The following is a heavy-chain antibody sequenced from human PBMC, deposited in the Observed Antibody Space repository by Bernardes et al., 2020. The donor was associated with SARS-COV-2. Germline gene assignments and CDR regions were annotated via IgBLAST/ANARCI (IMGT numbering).Heavy chain of an antibody. CDR1: GFTVSSNY. CDR2: IYSGGST. J-gene: IGHJ6*02. CDR3: ARDLYYYGMDV. V-gene: IGHV3-53*01. Sequence: GGSLRLSCAASGFTVSSNYMSWVRQAPGKGLEWVSVIYSGGSTYYADSVKGRFTISRDNSKNTLYLQMNSLRAEDTAVYYCARDLYYYGMDVWGQGTTVTVSS.